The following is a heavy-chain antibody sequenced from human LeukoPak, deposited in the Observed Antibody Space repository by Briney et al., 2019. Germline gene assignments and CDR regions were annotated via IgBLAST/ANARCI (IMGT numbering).Heavy chain of an antibody. CDR3: ARDGTYTDYDPDFDI. D-gene: IGHD5-12*01. CDR2: IKQDGSEK. V-gene: IGHV3-7*04. CDR1: GFTFSSYE. J-gene: IGHJ4*02. Sequence: GRSLRLSCAASGFTFSSYEMNWVRQAPGKGLEWVANIKQDGSEKYYVDSVKGRFTISRDNAKNSLYLQMNSLRAEDTAVFYCARDGTYTDYDPDFDIWGQGTLVTVSS.